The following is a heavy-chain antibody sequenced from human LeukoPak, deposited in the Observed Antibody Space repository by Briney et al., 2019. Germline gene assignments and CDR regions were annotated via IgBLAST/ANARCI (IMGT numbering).Heavy chain of an antibody. CDR3: ASAVPAIVIPQNGFDI. J-gene: IGHJ3*02. CDR1: GFTFNGYY. V-gene: IGHV1-2*06. CDR2: IHPYSGGS. D-gene: IGHD1-26*01. Sequence: GASVKVSCKASGFTFNGYYVHWVRQAPGQGLEWMGRIHPYSGGSNSAQKFQGRVTMARDMSINTVYMELSGLGSDDTALYYCASAVPAIVIPQNGFDIWGPGTMVTVSS.